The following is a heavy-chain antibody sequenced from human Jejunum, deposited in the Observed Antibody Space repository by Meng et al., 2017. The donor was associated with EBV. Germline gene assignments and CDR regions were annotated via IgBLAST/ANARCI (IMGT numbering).Heavy chain of an antibody. J-gene: IGHJ5*02. D-gene: IGHD2-8*02. CDR3: ARVRPGGGWFDP. Sequence: QGQLVQSGSRLKKPGASVKVSCKASGYTFTSSGINWVRQAPGQGLEWMGWINTNTGYPTYAQDFTGRFVFSLDTSVSTAYLQITSLSTEDNAVYYCARVRPGGGWFDPWGQGTLVTVSS. V-gene: IGHV7-4-1*02. CDR2: INTNTGYP. CDR1: GYTFTSSG.